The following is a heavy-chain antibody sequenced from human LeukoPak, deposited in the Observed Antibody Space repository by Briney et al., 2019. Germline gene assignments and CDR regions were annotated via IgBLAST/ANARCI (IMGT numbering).Heavy chain of an antibody. CDR1: GFTFSNYW. Sequence: PGGSLRLSCAASGFTFSNYWMSWVRQAPGKGLEWVASIKEDGSDKYYVDSVKGRFTISRDNAKNSLYLQMDSLRADDTAVYYCARDTYRFDDYWGLGTLVTVSS. J-gene: IGHJ4*02. V-gene: IGHV3-7*01. CDR3: ARDTYRFDDY. CDR2: IKEDGSDK.